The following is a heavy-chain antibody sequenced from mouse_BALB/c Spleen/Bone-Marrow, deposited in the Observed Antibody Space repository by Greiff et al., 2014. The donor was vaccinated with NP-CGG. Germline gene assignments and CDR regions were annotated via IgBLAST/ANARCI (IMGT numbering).Heavy chain of an antibody. J-gene: IGHJ2*01. Sequence: VQLQQSGAELVRPGSSVKISCKSSGYVFSTYWINRVKQRPGQGLEWIGQIYPGDGDTDFNGKFKDEATLTADESSNTAYMQLSSLTSEDSAVYFCARGGISVDYWGQGTTLTVSS. CDR3: ARGGISVDY. V-gene: IGHV1-80*01. CDR1: GYVFSTYW. CDR2: IYPGDGDT.